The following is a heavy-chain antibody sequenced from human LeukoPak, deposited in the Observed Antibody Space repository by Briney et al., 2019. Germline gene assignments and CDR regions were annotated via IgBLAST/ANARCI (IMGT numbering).Heavy chain of an antibody. V-gene: IGHV3-48*03. CDR3: ARDKYCSGGSCYSGVYDY. D-gene: IGHD2-15*01. Sequence: QPGGSLRLSCAASGFTFSSCEMNWVRQAPGKGLEWVSYISSSGSSIYYADSVKGRFTISRDNAKNSLYLQMNSLRAEDTAVYYCARDKYCSGGSCYSGVYDYWGQGTLVTVSS. CDR2: ISSSGSSI. CDR1: GFTFSSCE. J-gene: IGHJ4*02.